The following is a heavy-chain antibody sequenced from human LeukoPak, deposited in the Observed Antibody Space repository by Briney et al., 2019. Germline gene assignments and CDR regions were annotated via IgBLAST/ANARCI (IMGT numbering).Heavy chain of an antibody. D-gene: IGHD6-19*01. V-gene: IGHV4-30-4*01. CDR2: IYYSGST. J-gene: IGHJ5*02. CDR3: ARDRSSSGLDGFDP. Sequence: PSQTLSLTCTVSGGSISSGDYYWSWIRQPPGKGLEWIGYIYYSGSTYYNPSLKSRVTISVDTSKNQFSLKLSSVTAADTAVFYCARDRSSSGLDGFDPWGQGTLVTVSS. CDR1: GGSISSGDYY.